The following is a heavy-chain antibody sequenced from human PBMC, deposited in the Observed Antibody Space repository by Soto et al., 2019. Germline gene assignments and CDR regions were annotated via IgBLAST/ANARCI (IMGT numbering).Heavy chain of an antibody. J-gene: IGHJ6*02. CDR2: IWYDGSNK. CDR1: GFTFSSYG. CDR3: ARVMEQLVRRYYYYYYGMDV. Sequence: HPGGSLRLSCAASGFTFSSYGMHWVRQAPGKGLEWVAVIWYDGSNKYYADSVKGRFTISRDNSKNTLYLQMNSLRAEDTAVYYCARVMEQLVRRYYYYYYGMDVWGQGTTVTVSS. V-gene: IGHV3-33*01. D-gene: IGHD6-6*01.